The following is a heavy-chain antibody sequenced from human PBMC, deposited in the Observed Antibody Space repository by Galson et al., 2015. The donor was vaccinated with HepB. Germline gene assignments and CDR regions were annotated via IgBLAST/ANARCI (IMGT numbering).Heavy chain of an antibody. J-gene: IGHJ6*02. D-gene: IGHD3-10*01. CDR2: ISGSGGST. CDR1: GFTFSSYA. V-gene: IGHV3-23*01. CDR3: AKKGPGSGNSYYYYGMDV. Sequence: SLRLSCAASGFTFSSYAMSWVRQAPGKGLEWVSAISGSGGSTYYADSVKGRFTISRDNSKNTLYLQMNSLRAEDTAVYYCAKKGPGSGNSYYYYGMDVWGQGTTVTVSS.